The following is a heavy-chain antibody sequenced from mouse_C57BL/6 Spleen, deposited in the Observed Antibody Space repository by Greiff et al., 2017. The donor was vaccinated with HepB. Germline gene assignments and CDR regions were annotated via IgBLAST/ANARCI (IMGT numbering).Heavy chain of an antibody. V-gene: IGHV1-64*01. Sequence: VQLQQSGAELVKPGASVKLSCKASGYTFTSYWMHWVKQRPGQGLEWIGMIHPNSGSTNYNEKFKSKATLTVDKSSSTAYMQLSSLTSEDSAVYYCAYYYGNFLYYFDYWGQGTTLTVSS. CDR1: GYTFTSYW. CDR2: IHPNSGST. D-gene: IGHD2-1*01. J-gene: IGHJ2*01. CDR3: AYYYGNFLYYFDY.